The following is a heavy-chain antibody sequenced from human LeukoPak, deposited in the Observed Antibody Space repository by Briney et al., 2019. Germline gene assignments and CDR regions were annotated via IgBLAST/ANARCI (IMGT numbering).Heavy chain of an antibody. CDR3: AKEKSGSYREFDY. Sequence: IPSETLSLTCTVSGGSISSYYWSWIRQPAGKGLEWIGRIYTSGSTNYNASLKSRVSMSVDTSKNQFSLKLSSVTAADTAVFYCAKEKSGSYREFDYWGQGTLVTVSS. J-gene: IGHJ4*02. CDR2: IYTSGST. V-gene: IGHV4-4*07. CDR1: GGSISSYY. D-gene: IGHD1-26*01.